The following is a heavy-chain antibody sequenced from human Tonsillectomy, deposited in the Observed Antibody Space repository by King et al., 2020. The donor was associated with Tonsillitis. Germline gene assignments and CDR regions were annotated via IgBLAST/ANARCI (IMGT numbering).Heavy chain of an antibody. J-gene: IGHJ4*02. CDR1: GFTFSNAW. Sequence: VQLVESGGGLVKPGGSLRLSCAASGFTFSNAWMNWVRLAPGKGLECVGRIKSKTDGGTTDYAAPVKGRLTISRDDSKNTLYLQMNSLKTEDTAVYYCTTGIVVVPAAPEPSDYWGQGTLVTVSS. V-gene: IGHV3-15*07. CDR3: TTGIVVVPAAPEPSDY. D-gene: IGHD2-2*01. CDR2: IKSKTDGGTT.